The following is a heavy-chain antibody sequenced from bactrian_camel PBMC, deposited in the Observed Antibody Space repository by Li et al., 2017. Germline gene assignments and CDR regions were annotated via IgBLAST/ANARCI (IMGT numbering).Heavy chain of an antibody. Sequence: HVQLVESGGGLVQPGGSLRLSCAASGFTFSSYYMAWVRQGPGTGLEWVSTVHNDITDTRTADSVKGRFTASKDNAKNTLYLQLNSLRTEDTAMYYCAKLSTVVTGTGQRNYWGQGTQVTVS. CDR3: AKLSTVVTGTGQRNY. V-gene: IGHV3-2*01. J-gene: IGHJ4*01. CDR1: GFTFSSYY. D-gene: IGHD6*01. CDR2: VHNDITDT.